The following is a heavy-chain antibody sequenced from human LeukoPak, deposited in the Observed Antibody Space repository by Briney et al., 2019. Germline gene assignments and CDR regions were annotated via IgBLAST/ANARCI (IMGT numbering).Heavy chain of an antibody. D-gene: IGHD3-3*01. Sequence: GGSLRLSCAASGFTVSSYWMHWVRQAPGKGLVGVSRINTDGSSTTYADSVKGRFTISRDNAKNTLYLQMNSLRAEDTAVYYCARGASASPSQFGYWGQGTLVTVSS. CDR1: GFTVSSYW. CDR3: ARGASASPSQFGY. V-gene: IGHV3-74*01. CDR2: INTDGSST. J-gene: IGHJ4*02.